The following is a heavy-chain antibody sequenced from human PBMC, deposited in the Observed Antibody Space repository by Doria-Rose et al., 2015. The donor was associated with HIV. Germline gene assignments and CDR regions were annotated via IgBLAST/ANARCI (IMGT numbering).Heavy chain of an antibody. CDR1: GVSLSSPGMG. Sequence: QVTLKESGPVLVKPTETLTLTCTVSGVSLSSPGMGVSWIRQPPGKALEWLANIFSDDERSYKTSLKSRLTISRGTSKSQLFLTMTDMDPVDTATYYCARIKSSRWYHKYYFDFWGQGTLVIVSA. CDR3: ARIKSSRWYHKYYFDF. J-gene: IGHJ4*02. V-gene: IGHV2-26*01. D-gene: IGHD6-13*01. CDR2: IFSDDER.